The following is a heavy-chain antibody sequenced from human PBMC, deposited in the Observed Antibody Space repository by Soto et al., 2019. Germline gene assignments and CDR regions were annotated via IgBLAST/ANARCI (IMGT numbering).Heavy chain of an antibody. Sequence: EVQLVESGGGLVQPGGSLRLSCAASGFTFSSYWMSWVRQAPGKGLEWVANIKQDGSEKYYVDSVKGRFTISRDNATNSLYLQMNSLRAEDTAVYYCARSPGTVVTLFVYWGQGTLVTVSS. D-gene: IGHD2-21*02. CDR2: IKQDGSEK. V-gene: IGHV3-7*05. CDR3: ARSPGTVVTLFVY. CDR1: GFTFSSYW. J-gene: IGHJ4*02.